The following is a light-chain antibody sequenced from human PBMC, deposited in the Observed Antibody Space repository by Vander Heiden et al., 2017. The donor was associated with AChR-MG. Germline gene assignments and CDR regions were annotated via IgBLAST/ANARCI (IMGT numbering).Light chain of an antibody. J-gene: IGLJ1*01. CDR1: STYY. V-gene: IGLV8-61*01. Sequence: QTVVTQEPSFSVSPGGTVSSTYYPSWYQQTPGQAPRTRIYSTNIRSSGVPDRVSASILGNNDAPTITGAQADDEADDYCVLSMGSGIVVFGTGTKVTVL. CDR2: STN. CDR3: VLSMGSGIVV.